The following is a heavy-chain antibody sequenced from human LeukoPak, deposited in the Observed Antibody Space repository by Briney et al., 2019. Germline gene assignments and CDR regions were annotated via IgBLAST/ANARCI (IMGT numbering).Heavy chain of an antibody. Sequence: GGSLRLSCAASGFTFSSYSMNWVRQAPGKGLEWVSYISSSSSTIYYADSVKGRFTISRDNAKNSLYLQMNSLRAEDTAVYYCARDDPDYLTHYWGQGTLVTVSS. J-gene: IGHJ4*02. CDR3: ARDDPDYLTHY. CDR2: ISSSSSTI. CDR1: GFTFSSYS. V-gene: IGHV3-48*01. D-gene: IGHD4-11*01.